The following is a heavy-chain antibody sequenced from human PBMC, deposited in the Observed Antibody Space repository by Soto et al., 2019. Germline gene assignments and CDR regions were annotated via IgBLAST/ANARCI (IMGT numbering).Heavy chain of an antibody. J-gene: IGHJ3*02. CDR3: ARERFYYDSSGYNDAFDI. D-gene: IGHD3-22*01. V-gene: IGHV4-4*02. CDR2: IYHSGST. CDR1: GGSISSSNW. Sequence: SETLSLTCAVSGGSISSSNWWSWVRQPPGKGLEWIGEIYHSGSTNYNPSLKSRVTISVDKSKNQFSLKLSSVTAADTAVYYCARERFYYDSSGYNDAFDIWGQGTMVTVSS.